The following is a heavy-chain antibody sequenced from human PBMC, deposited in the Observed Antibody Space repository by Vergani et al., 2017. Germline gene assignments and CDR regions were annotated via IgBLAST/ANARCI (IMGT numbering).Heavy chain of an antibody. CDR3: ARAMVRGVFPPSVYGMDV. CDR2: ISGSGGST. Sequence: EVQLLESGGGLVQPGGSLRLSCAASGFTFSSYAMSWVRQAPGKGLEWVSAISGSGGSTYYADSVKGRFTISRDNSKNTLYLQMNSLRAEDTAVYYCARAMVRGVFPPSVYGMDVWGQGP. CDR1: GFTFSSYA. V-gene: IGHV3-23*01. D-gene: IGHD3-10*01. J-gene: IGHJ6*02.